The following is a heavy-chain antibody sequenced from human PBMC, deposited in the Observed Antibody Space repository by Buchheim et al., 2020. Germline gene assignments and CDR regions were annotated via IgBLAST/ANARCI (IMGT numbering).Heavy chain of an antibody. D-gene: IGHD3-16*02. V-gene: IGHV4-34*01. CDR2: INHSGST. Sequence: QVQLQQWGAGLLKPSETLSLTCAVYGGSFSGYYWSWIRQPPGKGLEWIGEINHSGSTNYNPSLKSRVTISVDTSKNQFSLKLSSVTAADTAVYYCARAMITFGGVIAHFDYWGQGTL. CDR1: GGSFSGYY. J-gene: IGHJ4*02. CDR3: ARAMITFGGVIAHFDY.